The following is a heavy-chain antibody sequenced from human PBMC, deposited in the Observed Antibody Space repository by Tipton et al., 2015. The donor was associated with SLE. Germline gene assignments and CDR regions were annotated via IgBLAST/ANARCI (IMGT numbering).Heavy chain of an antibody. D-gene: IGHD2-2*01. CDR1: GYTFTGYY. CDR2: INPNSGGT. V-gene: IGHV1-2*06. Sequence: QSGAEVKKPGASVKVSCKASGYTFTGYYMHWVRQAPGQGLEWMGRINPNSGGTNYAQKFQGRVTMTRDTSISTAYMELSRLRSDDTAVYYGARDRQYCSSTSCYVDFDYWGQGTLVTVSS. J-gene: IGHJ4*02. CDR3: ARDRQYCSSTSCYVDFDY.